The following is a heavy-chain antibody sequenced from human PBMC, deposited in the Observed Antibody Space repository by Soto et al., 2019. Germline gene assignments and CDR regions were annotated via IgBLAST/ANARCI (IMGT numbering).Heavy chain of an antibody. CDR1: GFTFSSYA. CDR2: ISGSGGST. Sequence: VQLVESGGGVVQPGRSLRLSCAASGFTFSSYAMSWVRQVPGKGLEWVSTISGSGGSTYLADSVKGRFTISRDNSKNTLYLQMNSLRAEDTAVYSCARVWERTVTTRNYFYGMDVWGQGTTVTVSS. CDR3: ARVWERTVTTRNYFYGMDV. J-gene: IGHJ6*02. V-gene: IGHV3-23*04. D-gene: IGHD4-17*01.